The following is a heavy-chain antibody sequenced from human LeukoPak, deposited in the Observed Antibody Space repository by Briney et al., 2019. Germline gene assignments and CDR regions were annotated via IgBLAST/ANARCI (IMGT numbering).Heavy chain of an antibody. V-gene: IGHV4-31*03. J-gene: IGHJ4*02. D-gene: IGHD3-22*01. CDR2: IHPSGML. CDR3: SRGLDSRKLGY. CDR1: GASFKRDDQY. Sequence: PAQTLSLTCTVSGASFKRDDQYWTWIPQSPAKGLEWIGSIHPSGMLYNNPSLESRVTMSRDTSKNQFSLNLNSVTAADTAVYFCSRGLDSRKLGYWGQGILVTVSS.